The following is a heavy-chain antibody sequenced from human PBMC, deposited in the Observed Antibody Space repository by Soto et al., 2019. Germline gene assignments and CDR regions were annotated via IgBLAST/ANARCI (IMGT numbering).Heavy chain of an antibody. Sequence: ASVKVSCKASGFTFTSSAVQWVRQARGQPLEWIGWIVLGNGNANYAQKFQGRVTITRDKSTSTAYMDLSRLRSDDTAMYYCAARIGNIGWYWLDAWGQGTQVTAPQ. D-gene: IGHD6-19*01. J-gene: IGHJ5*02. CDR2: IVLGNGNA. CDR1: GFTFTSSA. CDR3: AARIGNIGWYWLDA. V-gene: IGHV1-58*01.